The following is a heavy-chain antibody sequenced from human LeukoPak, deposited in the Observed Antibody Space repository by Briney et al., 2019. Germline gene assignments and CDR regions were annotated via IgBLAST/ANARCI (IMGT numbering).Heavy chain of an antibody. CDR3: ARARNHQNWAIFGVVRAFDT. D-gene: IGHD3-3*01. V-gene: IGHV4-30-4*08. CDR1: GGSISSGDYY. Sequence: PSQTLSLTCTVSGGSISSGDYYWSWIRQPPGKGLEWIGYIYYSGSTYYNPSLKSRVTISVDTSKNQFSLKLSSVTAADTAVYYCARARNHQNWAIFGVVRAFDTWGQGTMVTVSS. CDR2: IYYSGST. J-gene: IGHJ3*02.